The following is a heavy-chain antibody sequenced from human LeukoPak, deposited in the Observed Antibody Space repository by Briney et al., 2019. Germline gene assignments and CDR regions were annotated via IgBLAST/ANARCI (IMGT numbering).Heavy chain of an antibody. J-gene: IGHJ5*02. CDR3: ATGRPFSSGTYYNA. V-gene: IGHV3-23*01. CDR2: IGGNSGYT. D-gene: IGHD3-10*01. Sequence: GGSLRLSCAASGFTFKNYAMSWVRQAPGKGLEWASTIGGNSGYTYYSDSVKGRFTISRDNSRNTLYLQMTSLRVDDPAVYFCATGRPFSSGTYYNAWGQGTLVIVSS. CDR1: GFTFKNYA.